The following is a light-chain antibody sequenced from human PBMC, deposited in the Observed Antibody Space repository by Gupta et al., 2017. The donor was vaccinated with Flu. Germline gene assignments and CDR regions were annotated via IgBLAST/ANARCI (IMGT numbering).Light chain of an antibody. Sequence: DIQMTQSSSTLSPSVGDRVTNTCRASQSLSSWLAWYQQKLGKAPKLVYYRAYCLASGVPTRFSGSGCATEFTLTISSLQPDDFATYYSQQHHSYSYTFGQGTKVEIK. CDR1: QSLSSW. CDR3: QQHHSYSYT. V-gene: IGKV1-5*03. J-gene: IGKJ2*01. CDR2: RAY.